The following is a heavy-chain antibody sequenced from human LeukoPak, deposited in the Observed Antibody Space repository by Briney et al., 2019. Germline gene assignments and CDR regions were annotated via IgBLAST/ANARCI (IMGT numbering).Heavy chain of an antibody. Sequence: GESLKISCKGPGYSFTSYWIGWVRQMPGKGLEWMGIIYPGDSDTRYSPSFQGQVTISADKSISTAYLQWSSLKASDTAMYYCARRGVINDNYNAFDIWGQGTMVTVSS. CDR3: ARRGVINDNYNAFDI. CDR2: IYPGDSDT. V-gene: IGHV5-51*01. J-gene: IGHJ3*02. D-gene: IGHD5-24*01. CDR1: GYSFTSYW.